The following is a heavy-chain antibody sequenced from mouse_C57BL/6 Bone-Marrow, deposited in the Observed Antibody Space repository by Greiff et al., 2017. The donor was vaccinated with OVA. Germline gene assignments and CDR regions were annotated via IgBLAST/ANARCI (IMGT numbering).Heavy chain of an antibody. D-gene: IGHD2-4*01. V-gene: IGHV5-17*01. J-gene: IGHJ2*01. CDR1: GFTFSDYG. CDR3: ARSDYDYFDY. CDR2: ISSGSSTI. Sequence: EVQLVESGGGLVKPGGSLKLSCAASGFTFSDYGMHWVRQAPEKGLEWVAYISSGSSTIYYADTVQGRFTISRDNAKNTLFLQMTSLRSEDTAMYYCARSDYDYFDYWGQGTTLTVSS.